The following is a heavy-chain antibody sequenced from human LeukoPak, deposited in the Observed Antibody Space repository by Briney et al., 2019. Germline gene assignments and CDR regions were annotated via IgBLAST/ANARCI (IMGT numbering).Heavy chain of an antibody. V-gene: IGHV1-18*01. CDR1: GYTFISHG. D-gene: IGHD1-26*01. J-gene: IGHJ4*02. Sequence: ASVKVSCKASGYTFISHGITWVRQAPGQGLEWMGWISAYNGNANYAQKFQGRVTITADESMSTAYMELSSLRSEDTAVYYCAREKYSGSYQADYWGQGTLVTVSS. CDR2: ISAYNGNA. CDR3: AREKYSGSYQADY.